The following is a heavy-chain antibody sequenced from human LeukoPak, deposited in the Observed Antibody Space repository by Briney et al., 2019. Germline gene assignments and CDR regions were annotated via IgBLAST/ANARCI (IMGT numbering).Heavy chain of an antibody. CDR1: SGXIXSYY. CDR3: ARVSRRMGYRYAHFDY. J-gene: IGHJ4*02. V-gene: IGHV4-59*01. CDR2: IYYSAST. D-gene: IGHD5-18*01. Sequence: SETLSLTCTVSSGXIXSYYWXWXRXPPGXGLEWSXYIYYSASTNYNPSLKSRVNISVETSKNQFSLKLSSVTAADTAVYYCARVSRRMGYRYAHFDYWGQGTLVTVSS.